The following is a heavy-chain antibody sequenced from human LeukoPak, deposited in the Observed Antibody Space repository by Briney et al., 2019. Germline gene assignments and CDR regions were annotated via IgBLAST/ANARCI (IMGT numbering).Heavy chain of an antibody. CDR3: AKDRDFWSGEDFDY. CDR1: GFTFSSSA. CDR2: ISHNGGYT. V-gene: IGHV3-23*01. Sequence: GGSLRLSCAASGFTFSSSAMSWVRQAPGKGLEWVSAISHNGGYTYYADSVQGRFTISRDNSKSTLCLQMNSLRAEDTAVYYCAKDRDFWSGEDFDYWGQGTLVTVSS. J-gene: IGHJ4*02. D-gene: IGHD3-3*01.